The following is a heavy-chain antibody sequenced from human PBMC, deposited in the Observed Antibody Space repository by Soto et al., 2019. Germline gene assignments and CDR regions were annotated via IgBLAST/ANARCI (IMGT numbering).Heavy chain of an antibody. CDR2: ISHDGSNK. Sequence: XESLRLSCAASGFTFSSYAMHWVRQAPGKGLEWVAVISHDGSNKYYADSVKGRFTISRDNSKNTLYLQMNSLRAEDTAVYYCARDRGLRYYYYGMDVWGQGTTVTVSS. CDR1: GFTFSSYA. D-gene: IGHD3-10*01. V-gene: IGHV3-30-3*01. J-gene: IGHJ6*02. CDR3: ARDRGLRYYYYGMDV.